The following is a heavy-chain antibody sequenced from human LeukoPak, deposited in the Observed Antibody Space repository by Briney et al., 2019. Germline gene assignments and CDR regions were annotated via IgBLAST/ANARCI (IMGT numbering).Heavy chain of an antibody. CDR2: IYYSGST. Sequence: SETLSLTCTVSGGSISSYYWSRIRQPPGKGLEWIGYIYYSGSTNYNPSLKSRVTISVDTSKNQFSLKLSSVTAADTAVYYCARDAGDTAMGLFDYWGQGTLVTVSS. V-gene: IGHV4-59*01. J-gene: IGHJ4*02. CDR1: GGSISSYY. CDR3: ARDAGDTAMGLFDY. D-gene: IGHD5-18*01.